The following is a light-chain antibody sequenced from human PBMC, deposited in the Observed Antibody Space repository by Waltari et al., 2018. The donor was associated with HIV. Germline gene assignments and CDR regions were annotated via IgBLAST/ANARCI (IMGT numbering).Light chain of an antibody. J-gene: IGKJ2*01. CDR3: QQYYSVPYT. CDR2: WAS. CDR1: RNLLYSSNNKRY. V-gene: IGKV4-1*01. Sequence: DVVVPQSPDSLAVTVGERATLNCKSSRNLLYSSNNKRYLAWYQQKAGQRPKLRMYWASTREAGVPGRFSGSGSGTDCTLTSSSLQAEEVAVYYCQQYYSVPYTFGQGTKLEIK.